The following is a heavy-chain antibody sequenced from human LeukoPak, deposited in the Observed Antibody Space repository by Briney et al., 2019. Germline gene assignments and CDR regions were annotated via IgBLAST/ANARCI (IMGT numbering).Heavy chain of an antibody. V-gene: IGHV3-30*03. CDR1: GFTFSSYG. CDR2: ISYDGSNK. Sequence: GGSLRLSCAASGFTFSSYGMHWVRQAPGKGLEWVAVISYDGSNKYYADSVKGRFTISRDNSKNTLYLQMNSLRAEDTAVYYCARGTRDCSGGSCYPTYYYYYYMDVWGKGTTVTVSS. CDR3: ARGTRDCSGGSCYPTYYYYYYMDV. D-gene: IGHD2-15*01. J-gene: IGHJ6*03.